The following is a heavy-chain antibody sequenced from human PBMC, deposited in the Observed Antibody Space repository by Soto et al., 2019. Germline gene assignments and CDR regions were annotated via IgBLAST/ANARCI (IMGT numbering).Heavy chain of an antibody. CDR3: ARQITGYGDYYFDY. V-gene: IGHV2-70*11. CDR2: IDWDDDK. J-gene: IGHJ4*02. Sequence: GSGPTLVNPTQTLTLTCTFSGFSLSTSGMCVSWIRQPPGKALEWLARIDWDDDKYYSTSLKTRLTISKDTSKNQVVLTMTNMDPVDTATYYCARQITGYGDYYFDYWGQGTLVTVSS. D-gene: IGHD4-17*01. CDR1: GFSLSTSGMC.